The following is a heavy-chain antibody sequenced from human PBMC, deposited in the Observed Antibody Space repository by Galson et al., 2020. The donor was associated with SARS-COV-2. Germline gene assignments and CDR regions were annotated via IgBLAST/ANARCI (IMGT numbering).Heavy chain of an antibody. CDR3: ARVPYGNYYSFGYFDY. CDR1: GFTFSSYS. V-gene: IGHV3-21*01. D-gene: IGHD4-17*01. Sequence: GGSLRLSCAASGFTFSSYSMTWVRQAPGKGLEWVSSISSSSSYIYYADSVKGRFTISRDNAKNSLYLQMNSLRAEDTAVYYCARVPYGNYYSFGYFDYWGQGTLVTISS. CDR2: ISSSSSYI. J-gene: IGHJ4*02.